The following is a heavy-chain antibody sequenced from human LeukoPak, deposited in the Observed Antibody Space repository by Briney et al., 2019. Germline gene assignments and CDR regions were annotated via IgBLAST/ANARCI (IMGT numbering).Heavy chain of an antibody. Sequence: GGSLRLSCATSGFTFSYYWMTWVRQAPGKGLEWVANIKQDGSEKYYVDSVKGRFTISRDNAEKPVYLQMNSLRAEDTAVYYCAREPSAAGYSDAFDYWGQGALVTVSS. CDR1: GFTFSYYW. CDR3: AREPSAAGYSDAFDY. D-gene: IGHD5-18*01. J-gene: IGHJ4*02. V-gene: IGHV3-7*03. CDR2: IKQDGSEK.